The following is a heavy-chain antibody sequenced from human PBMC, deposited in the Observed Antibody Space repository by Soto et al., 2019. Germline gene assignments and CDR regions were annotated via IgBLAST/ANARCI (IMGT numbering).Heavy chain of an antibody. Sequence: GGSLRLSCAASGFTFGSYSMNWVRQAPGKGLEWISYVSSGSSSIYYADSVKGRFTISRDNSKNTLYLQMNSLRAEDTAVYYCAKDQGSSWYEIDYWGQGTLVTVSS. D-gene: IGHD6-13*01. J-gene: IGHJ4*02. CDR1: GFTFGSYS. V-gene: IGHV3-48*01. CDR3: AKDQGSSWYEIDY. CDR2: VSSGSSSI.